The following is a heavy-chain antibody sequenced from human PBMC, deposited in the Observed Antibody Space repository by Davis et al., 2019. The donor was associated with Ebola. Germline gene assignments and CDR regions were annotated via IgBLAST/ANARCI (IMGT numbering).Heavy chain of an antibody. CDR3: ASGDGRGRSYDMDV. J-gene: IGHJ6*02. CDR2: MNPNSGNT. D-gene: IGHD3/OR15-3a*01. V-gene: IGHV1-8*02. CDR1: GYTFTGYY. Sequence: ASVKVSCKASGYTFTGYYMHWVRQATGQGLEWMGWMNPNSGNTGYAQKFQGRVTMTRNTSISTAYMELSSLRSEDTAVYYCASGDGRGRSYDMDVWGQGTTVTVSS.